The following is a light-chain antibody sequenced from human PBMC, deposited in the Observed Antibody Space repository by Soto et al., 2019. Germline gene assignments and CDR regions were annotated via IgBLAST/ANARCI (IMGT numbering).Light chain of an antibody. Sequence: QSVLTQPPSVSGAPGQRVTISCTGSSSNIGAGYDVHWYQQLPGTAPKLLIYGNSNRPSGVPDRFSGSKSGTSASLAITGLKAEPEADYYRNSYDSRLSGYYVFGTGTKVTV. CDR3: NSYDSRLSGYYV. CDR2: GNS. V-gene: IGLV1-40*01. CDR1: SSNIGAGYD. J-gene: IGLJ1*01.